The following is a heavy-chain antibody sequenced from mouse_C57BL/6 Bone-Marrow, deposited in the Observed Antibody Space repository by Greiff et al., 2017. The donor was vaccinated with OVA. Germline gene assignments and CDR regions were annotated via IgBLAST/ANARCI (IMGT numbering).Heavy chain of an antibody. CDR2: IDPSDSYT. Sequence: VKLQQPGAELVRPGTSVKLSCKASGYTFTSYWMHWVKQRPGQGLEWIGVIDPSDSYTNYNQKFKGKATLTVDTSSSTAYMQLSSLTSEDSAVYYCASGRIAYWGQGTLVTVSA. V-gene: IGHV1-59*01. CDR1: GYTFTSYW. CDR3: ASGRIAY. J-gene: IGHJ3*01.